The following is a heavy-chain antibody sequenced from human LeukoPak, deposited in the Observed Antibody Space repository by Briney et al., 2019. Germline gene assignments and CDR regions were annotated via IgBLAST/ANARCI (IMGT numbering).Heavy chain of an antibody. V-gene: IGHV1-18*01. CDR2: INAYNGDT. J-gene: IGHJ6*03. D-gene: IGHD3/OR15-3a*01. CDR3: ARWGLVAPGTYYYYYMDV. CDR1: GYTFTNYG. Sequence: ASVKVSCKVSGYTFTNYGVSWVGRAPGQGLEWMGWINAYNGDTHYAQNLQGRLTMTTDTSTSMAFMELRSLRPDDTAVYFCARWGLVAPGTYYYYYMDVWGRGTTVTVSS.